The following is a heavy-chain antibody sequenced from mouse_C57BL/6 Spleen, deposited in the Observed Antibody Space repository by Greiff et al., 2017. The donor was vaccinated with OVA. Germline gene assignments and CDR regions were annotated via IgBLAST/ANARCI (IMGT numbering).Heavy chain of an antibody. V-gene: IGHV1-59*01. D-gene: IGHD1-1*01. CDR1: GYTFTSYW. CDR2: IDPSDSYT. J-gene: IGHJ4*01. Sequence: QVQLQQRGAELLITVKSVKLSCKASGYTFTSYWMHWVKQRPGQGLEWIGVIDPSDSYTNYNQKFKGKATLTVDTSSSTAYMQLSSLTSEDSAVYYCAITTVVATEGYYYAMDYWGQGTSVTVSS. CDR3: AITTVVATEGYYYAMDY.